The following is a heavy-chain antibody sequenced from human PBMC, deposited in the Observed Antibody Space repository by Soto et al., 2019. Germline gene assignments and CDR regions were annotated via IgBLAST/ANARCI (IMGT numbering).Heavy chain of an antibody. J-gene: IGHJ4*02. CDR1: GDYFIDHY. CDR3: ARDLHQYFCPGSLHGFLDF. Sequence: ASVKGSCTASGDYFIDHYIHWLRHAPEQGLEWMGWINPNGGGAKYAQKFQGRITMTGDTSITTVYMSLSGLTSDDTARYYCARDLHQYFCPGSLHGFLDFWGQGTQVTVSS. CDR2: INPNGGGA. V-gene: IGHV1-2*02. D-gene: IGHD3-10*01.